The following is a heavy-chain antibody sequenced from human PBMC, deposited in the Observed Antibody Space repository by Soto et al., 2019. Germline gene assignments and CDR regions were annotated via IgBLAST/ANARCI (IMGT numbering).Heavy chain of an antibody. CDR2: MYYSGST. CDR1: ACSISSGGYS. V-gene: IGHV4-31*03. CDR3: ARGVTMVRGVGLFYFDY. J-gene: IGHJ4*02. D-gene: IGHD3-10*01. Sequence: QVQLQESGPGLVKPSQILSLNCTVSACSISSGGYSWSWLRQHPGKGLEWIGYMYYSGSTYYNPSLKSRITISVDTSKKKFSLELSSVTAAYTAVYYCARGVTMVRGVGLFYFDYWGQGTLVTVSS.